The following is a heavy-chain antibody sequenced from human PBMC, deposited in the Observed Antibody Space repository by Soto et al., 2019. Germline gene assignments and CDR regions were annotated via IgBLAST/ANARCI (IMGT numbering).Heavy chain of an antibody. V-gene: IGHV4-34*01. CDR1: GGSFSGYY. CDR2: INHSGST. D-gene: IGHD2-15*01. Sequence: SETLSLTCAVYGGSFSGYYWSWIRQPPGKGLEWIGEINHSGSTNYNPSLKSRVTISVDTSKNQFSLKLSSVIAADTAVYYCATRGRRYYGMDVWGKGTTVNGSA. CDR3: ATRGRRYYGMDV. J-gene: IGHJ6*04.